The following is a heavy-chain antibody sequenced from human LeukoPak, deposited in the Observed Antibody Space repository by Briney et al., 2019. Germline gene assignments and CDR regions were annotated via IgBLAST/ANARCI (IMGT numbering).Heavy chain of an antibody. Sequence: ASVKVSCKASGYTFTGYYMHWVRQAPGQGLEWMGWINPNSGGTNYAQKFQGRVTMTRDTSISTAYMELSRLRSDDTAVYYCATNPGYCSGGSCYVGVELSFDYWGQGTLVTVSS. D-gene: IGHD2-15*01. J-gene: IGHJ4*02. CDR2: INPNSGGT. V-gene: IGHV1-2*02. CDR3: ATNPGYCSGGSCYVGVELSFDY. CDR1: GYTFTGYY.